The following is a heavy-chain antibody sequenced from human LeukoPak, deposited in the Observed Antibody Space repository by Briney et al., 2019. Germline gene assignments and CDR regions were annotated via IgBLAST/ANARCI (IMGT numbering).Heavy chain of an antibody. CDR1: GFTFRSYA. CDR3: ARDSPPDY. Sequence: GGSLRLSCAASGFTFRSYAMHWVRQAPGKGLEWVAAISYDGSNKYYADSVKGRFTISRDNSKNTLYLQMNSLRAEDTAVYYCARDSPPDYWGQGTLVTVSS. V-gene: IGHV3-30-3*01. J-gene: IGHJ4*02. CDR2: ISYDGSNK.